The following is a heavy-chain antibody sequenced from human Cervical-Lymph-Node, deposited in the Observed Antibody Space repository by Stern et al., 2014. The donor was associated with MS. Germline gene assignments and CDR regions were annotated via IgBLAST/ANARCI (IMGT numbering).Heavy chain of an antibody. V-gene: IGHV4-39*01. CDR3: ARHDRIALGTAIGN. CDR1: GVSITSDAYY. Sequence: QLQLQESGPGLVRPSATLSLICSVSGVSITSDAYYWGWVRQSPGLGLVGIGSIPHCGTAFYNPSLKRRFTIPADTSKNEFPLKLRSVTAADTALYFCARHDRIALGTAIGNWGQGTLVTVSP. J-gene: IGHJ4*02. D-gene: IGHD2-21*02. CDR2: IPHCGTA.